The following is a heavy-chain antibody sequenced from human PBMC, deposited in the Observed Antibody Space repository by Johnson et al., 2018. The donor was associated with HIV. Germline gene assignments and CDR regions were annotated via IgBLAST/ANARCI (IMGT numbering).Heavy chain of an antibody. V-gene: IGHV3-74*03. CDR3: TRTNAALGSGAFDI. CDR2: INIDGSAT. CDR1: GFTFRNHK. Sequence: VQLVESGGGLVQPGGSLRLSCSASGFTFRNHKMRWVRQAPGKGLVWVSSINIDGSATAYADSVKGRFTISRDNAKNTVYLQMNSLRVEDTAVYYCTRTNAALGSGAFDIWGQGTMVTVSS. D-gene: IGHD3-10*01. J-gene: IGHJ3*02.